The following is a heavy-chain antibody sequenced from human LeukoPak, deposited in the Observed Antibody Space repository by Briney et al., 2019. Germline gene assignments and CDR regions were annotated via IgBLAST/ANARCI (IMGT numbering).Heavy chain of an antibody. D-gene: IGHD2-21*02. CDR2: IRSKANSYAT. Sequence: GGSLRLSCAASGFTFSNHGMNWVRQASGKGLEWVGRIRSKANSYATAYAASVKGRFTISRDDSKNTAYLQMNSLKTEDTAVYYCIAYCGGDCYSGWGQGTLVTVSS. CDR1: GFTFSNHG. J-gene: IGHJ4*02. CDR3: IAYCGGDCYSG. V-gene: IGHV3-73*01.